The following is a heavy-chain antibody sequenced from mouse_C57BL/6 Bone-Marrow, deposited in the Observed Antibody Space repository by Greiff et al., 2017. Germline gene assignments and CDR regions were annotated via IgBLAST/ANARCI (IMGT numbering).Heavy chain of an antibody. CDR1: GFSLTSYG. CDR2: IWRGGST. CDR3: AKARDYDYDWFAY. D-gene: IGHD2-4*01. J-gene: IGHJ3*01. Sequence: QVQLQQSGPGLVQPSQSLSITCTVSGFSLTSYGVHWVRQSPGKGLEWLGVIWRGGSTDYNAAFMSRLSITKDNSKSQVFFKMNSLQADDTAIYYCAKARDYDYDWFAYWGQGTLVTVSA. V-gene: IGHV2-5*01.